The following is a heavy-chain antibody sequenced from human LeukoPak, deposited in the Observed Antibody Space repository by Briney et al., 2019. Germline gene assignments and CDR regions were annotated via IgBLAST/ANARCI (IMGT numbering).Heavy chain of an antibody. D-gene: IGHD6-13*01. Sequence: ASVKVSCKTSGYTFTGYYIHWVRQAPGQGLEWMGWINPNSGGTNYAPKFQGRVTMTRDTSISTDYMELSSLRSDDTAVYYCARLYSSTEVIDSWGQGTLVTVSS. CDR2: INPNSGGT. V-gene: IGHV1-2*02. J-gene: IGHJ4*02. CDR3: ARLYSSTEVIDS. CDR1: GYTFTGYY.